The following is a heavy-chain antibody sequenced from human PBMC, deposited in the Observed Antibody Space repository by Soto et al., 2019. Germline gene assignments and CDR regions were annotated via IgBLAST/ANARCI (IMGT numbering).Heavy chain of an antibody. CDR1: GGTLSNYG. J-gene: IGHJ6*02. CDR2: IIPVFGTA. D-gene: IGHD4-17*01. CDR3: ARGDATKIVVTTYYGMDV. V-gene: IGHV1-69*12. Sequence: QVQLVQSGAEVKKPGSSVKVSCKASGGTLSNYGISWVRQAPGQGLEWMGGIIPVFGTANYAQKFQGRVTITADESTTTANMDVSSLRSDDTAVYYCARGDATKIVVTTYYGMDVWGQGTTVTVSS.